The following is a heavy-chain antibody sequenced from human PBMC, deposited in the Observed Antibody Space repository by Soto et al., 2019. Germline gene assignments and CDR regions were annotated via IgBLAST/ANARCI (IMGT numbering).Heavy chain of an antibody. CDR2: ISYDGSNK. CDR3: AKAKDRDNGDYDKCWDV. Sequence: QVQLVESGGGAVQPGRSLRLSCAASGFTFSYYAMHWVRQAPGKGLEWVAVISYDGSNKYYADSVKGRFTISRDNSKNTLYLHINCSRAEDAAVYSCAKAKDRDNGDYDKCWDVWGHGNTVIVS. CDR1: GFTFSYYA. D-gene: IGHD3-22*01. V-gene: IGHV3-30*18. J-gene: IGHJ6*02.